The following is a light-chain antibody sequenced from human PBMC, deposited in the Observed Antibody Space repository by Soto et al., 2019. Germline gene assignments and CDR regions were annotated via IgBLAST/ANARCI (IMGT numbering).Light chain of an antibody. CDR3: QHTYITPNT. V-gene: IGKV1-39*01. CDR1: QSISSY. CDR2: AAS. J-gene: IGKJ5*01. Sequence: DIQMTQSPSSLSASVGDRVTITCRASQSISSYLNWYQQKPGKAPKLLIYAASSLQSGVPSRFSGSESGTDFTLTISSLQPEDFATYYCQHTYITPNTFGQGTRLEIK.